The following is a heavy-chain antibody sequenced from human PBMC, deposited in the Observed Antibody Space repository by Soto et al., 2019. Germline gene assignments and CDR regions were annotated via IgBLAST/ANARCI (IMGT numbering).Heavy chain of an antibody. V-gene: IGHV3-48*03. CDR1: GFTFSSYE. CDR2: ISDSGRTI. D-gene: IGHD3-3*01. J-gene: IGHJ6*02. CDR3: ARDLLHYDFWSGYSAYFYYGMDV. Sequence: GGSVRLSCSASGFTFSSYEMNWVRHAPGKGLEWVSYISDSGRTIYYADSVKGRFTVSRDDAQNSVYLQMDSLRAEDTAVYYCARDLLHYDFWSGYSAYFYYGMDVWGPGTTVTVSS.